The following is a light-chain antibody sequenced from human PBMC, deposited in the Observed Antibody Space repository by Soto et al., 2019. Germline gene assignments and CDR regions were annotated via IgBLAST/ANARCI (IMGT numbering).Light chain of an antibody. Sequence: DVQMPQSPSTLSASVGDRVTITCRASQSVSIWLTWYQQKPGKAPKLLIYKASSLQSGVPSRFSGSGSGAEFTLTISSLQPDDFATYYCQQYNSYLWTFGQGTKVDIK. CDR2: KAS. J-gene: IGKJ1*01. CDR3: QQYNSYLWT. CDR1: QSVSIW. V-gene: IGKV1-5*03.